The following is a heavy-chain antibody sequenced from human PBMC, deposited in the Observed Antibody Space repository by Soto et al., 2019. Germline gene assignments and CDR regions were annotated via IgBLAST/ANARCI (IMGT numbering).Heavy chain of an antibody. CDR1: GYSISSGYY. Sequence: SETLSLTCAVSGYSISSGYYWGWIRQPPGKGLEWIGSIYHSGSTYYNPSLKSRVTISVDTSKNQFSLKLSSVTAADTAVHYCARDRGTFGVVIGYFDYWGQGTLVTVSS. V-gene: IGHV4-38-2*02. J-gene: IGHJ4*02. CDR2: IYHSGST. CDR3: ARDRGTFGVVIGYFDY. D-gene: IGHD3-3*01.